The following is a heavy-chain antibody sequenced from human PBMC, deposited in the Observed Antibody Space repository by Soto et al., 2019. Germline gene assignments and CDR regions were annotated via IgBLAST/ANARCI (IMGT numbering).Heavy chain of an antibody. CDR3: AHRYSYGPFDY. CDR2: IYWNDDK. J-gene: IGHJ4*02. Sequence: QITLKESGPTLVKPTQTLTLTCTFSGFSLSTSGVGVGWIRQPPGKALEWLALIYWNDDKRYSPSLKSRLTITKDTSKYQVVLTMTNMDPVDTATYYCAHRYSYGPFDYWGQGTLVTVSS. D-gene: IGHD5-18*01. CDR1: GFSLSTSGVG. V-gene: IGHV2-5*01.